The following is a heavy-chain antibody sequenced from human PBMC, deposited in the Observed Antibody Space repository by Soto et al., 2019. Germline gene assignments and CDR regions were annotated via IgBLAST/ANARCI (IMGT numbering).Heavy chain of an antibody. CDR3: ARALATRRWGNYYYYYGMDV. J-gene: IGHJ6*02. V-gene: IGHV4-59*01. CDR2: IYYSGST. CDR1: GGSISSYY. D-gene: IGHD5-12*01. Sequence: QVQLQESGPGLVKPSETLSLTCTVSGGSISSYYWSWIRQPPGKGLEWIGYIYYSGSTNYNPSLKSRVTISVDTSKNQFSLKLSSVTAADTAVYYCARALATRRWGNYYYYYGMDVWGQGTTVTVSS.